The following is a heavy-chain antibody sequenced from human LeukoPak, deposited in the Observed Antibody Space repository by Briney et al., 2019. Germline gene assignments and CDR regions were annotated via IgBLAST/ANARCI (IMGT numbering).Heavy chain of an antibody. J-gene: IGHJ4*02. Sequence: PGGSLRLSCAASGFTFSNYGMHWVRQAPGKGLEWVAFISYDSTKQYYIDSVKGRFTISRDNAKNSLYLQMNSLRAEDTAVYYCAREDLDYGDPVDWGQGTLVTVSS. V-gene: IGHV3-30*03. CDR3: AREDLDYGDPVD. CDR1: GFTFSNYG. CDR2: ISYDSTKQ. D-gene: IGHD4-17*01.